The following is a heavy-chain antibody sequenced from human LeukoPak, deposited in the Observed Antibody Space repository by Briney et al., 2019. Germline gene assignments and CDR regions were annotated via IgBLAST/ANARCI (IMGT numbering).Heavy chain of an antibody. CDR1: GFTFSSYG. V-gene: IGHV3-33*06. Sequence: GGSLRLSCAASGFTFSSYGMHWVRQAPGKGLEWVVVIWYDGSKKYYADSVKGRFTISRDNSKSTLYLQMNSLRAEDTAVYYCAKDGRGSTVAHLDYWGQGTLVTVSS. J-gene: IGHJ4*02. CDR3: AKDGRGSTVAHLDY. CDR2: IWYDGSKK. D-gene: IGHD4-23*01.